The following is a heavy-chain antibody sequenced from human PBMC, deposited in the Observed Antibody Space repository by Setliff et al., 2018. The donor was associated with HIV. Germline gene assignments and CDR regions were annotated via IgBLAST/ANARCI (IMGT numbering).Heavy chain of an antibody. Sequence: SETLSLTCSVSGYSITNGYYWGWFRQSPGKGLEWIATIYQTGSIYYNPSLQNRVTLLQDMSKNQFSLKLSSVTAADTAVYYCARQAWHSGRNGYFVDYWGQGTLVTVSS. CDR2: IYQTGSI. CDR1: GYSITNGYY. CDR3: ARQAWHSGRNGYFVDY. D-gene: IGHD2-15*01. J-gene: IGHJ4*02. V-gene: IGHV4-38-2*02.